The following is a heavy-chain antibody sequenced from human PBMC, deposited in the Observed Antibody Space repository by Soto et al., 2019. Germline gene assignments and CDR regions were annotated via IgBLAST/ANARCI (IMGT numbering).Heavy chain of an antibody. Sequence: SGHTLVNPTDTLTLTCPVSVFALSHALMVVSWIRHPPAKALEWLAHIFSNDEKSYSTSLKSRLTISKDTSKSQVVLTMTNMDPVDTATYYCARIAYYDFWSGYYLPWFDPWGQGTLVTVAS. CDR3: ARIAYYDFWSGYYLPWFDP. J-gene: IGHJ5*02. D-gene: IGHD3-3*01. V-gene: IGHV2-26*01. CDR2: IFSNDEK. CDR1: VFALSHALMV.